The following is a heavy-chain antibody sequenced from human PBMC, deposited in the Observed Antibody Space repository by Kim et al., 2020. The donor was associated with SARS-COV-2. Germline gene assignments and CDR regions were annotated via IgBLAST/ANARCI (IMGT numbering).Heavy chain of an antibody. J-gene: IGHJ6*04. CDR1: GGTFSSYA. D-gene: IGHD2-2*01. Sequence: SVKVSCKASGGTFSSYAISWVRQAPGQGLEWMGRIIPILGIANYAQKFQGRVTITADKSTSTAYMELSSLRSEDTAVYYCARGSGYCSSTSCYAGYYYYGMSVWGEGTTVTLSS. CDR3: ARGSGYCSSTSCYAGYYYYGMSV. V-gene: IGHV1-69*04. CDR2: IIPILGIA.